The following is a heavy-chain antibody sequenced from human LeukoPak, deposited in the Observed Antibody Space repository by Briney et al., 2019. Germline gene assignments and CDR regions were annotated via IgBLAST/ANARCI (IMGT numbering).Heavy chain of an antibody. CDR2: IIAILGIA. J-gene: IGHJ2*01. CDR3: AASECIVVVAAATYDWYFDL. CDR1: GGTFSSYA. Sequence: SVKVSCKPSGGTFSSYAISWVRQAPGQGLEWMGRIIAILGIANYAQKFQGRVTITADKSTSTAYMERSSLMYEDTAVYDCAASECIVVVAAATYDWYFDLWGRGTLVTVSS. V-gene: IGHV1-69*04. D-gene: IGHD2-2*01.